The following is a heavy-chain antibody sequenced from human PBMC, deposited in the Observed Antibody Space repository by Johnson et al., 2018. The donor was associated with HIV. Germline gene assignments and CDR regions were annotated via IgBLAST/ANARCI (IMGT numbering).Heavy chain of an antibody. D-gene: IGHD4-23*01. CDR2: ISGSGHST. V-gene: IGHV3-23*04. CDR1: GFTFSSFA. J-gene: IGHJ3*01. CDR3: AKSPGKDNGGKSGGIDF. Sequence: EQLVESGGGLVQPGGSLRLSCAASGFTFSSFAMSWVRQAPGKGLEWVSAISGSGHSTYSADSVKGRFTISRDSSKNTLYLQMNSLRADDTAVYYCAKSPGKDNGGKSGGIDFWGQGTRVTVSS.